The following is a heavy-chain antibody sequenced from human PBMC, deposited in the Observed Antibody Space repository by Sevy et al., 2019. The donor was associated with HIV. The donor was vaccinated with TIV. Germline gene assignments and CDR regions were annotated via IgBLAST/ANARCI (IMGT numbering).Heavy chain of an antibody. CDR1: GFTFSDYG. Sequence: GGSLRLSCAASGFTFSDYGMQWVRQAPGKGLEWVAVIWNDGSNKYYADSVKGRFTTSRDNSSNTLYLQMNSLRAEDTAVYYCARGGIVVANNWFDPWGQGTLVTVSS. CDR3: ARGGIVVANNWFDP. CDR2: IWNDGSNK. D-gene: IGHD3-22*01. J-gene: IGHJ5*02. V-gene: IGHV3-33*01.